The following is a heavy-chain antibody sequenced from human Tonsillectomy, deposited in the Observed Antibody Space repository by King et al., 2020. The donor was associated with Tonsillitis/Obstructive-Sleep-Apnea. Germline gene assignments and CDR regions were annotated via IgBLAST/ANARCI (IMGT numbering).Heavy chain of an antibody. V-gene: IGHV3-23*01. J-gene: IGHJ6*03. CDR3: AKDQQPDPNYYYYYYMDV. Sequence: VQLLESGGDLVQPGGSLRLSCAASGFSFSNYAMHWVRQAPGKGLEWVSTISRSSGRTFYADSVKGRFTISRDNSENTLYLQINSLRAEDTAVYYCAKDQQPDPNYYYYYYMDVWGKGTTVTVSS. D-gene: IGHD6-13*01. CDR1: GFSFSNYA. CDR2: ISRSSGRT.